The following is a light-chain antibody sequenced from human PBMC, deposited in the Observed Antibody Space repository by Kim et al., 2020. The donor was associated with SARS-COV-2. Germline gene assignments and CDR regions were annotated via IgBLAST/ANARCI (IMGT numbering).Light chain of an antibody. CDR3: QQTYSIPIT. CDR1: QNINSR. J-gene: IGKJ5*01. Sequence: DIQMTQSPSSLSASVGYRVTITCRASQNINSRLNWYQQKPGKAPKVLISAAYRLQSGVPSRFSGSGSGTDFTFTITSLQPEEFATYYCQQTYSIPITFGQGTRLEIK. CDR2: AAY. V-gene: IGKV1-39*01.